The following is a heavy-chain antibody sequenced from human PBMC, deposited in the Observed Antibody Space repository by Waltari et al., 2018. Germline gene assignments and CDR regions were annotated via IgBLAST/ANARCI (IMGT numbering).Heavy chain of an antibody. J-gene: IGHJ3*02. CDR3: ARVFVAAAGSHHDAFDI. V-gene: IGHV3-21*03. CDR1: GFTFSSYT. Sequence: EVQLVESGGGLVKPGGSLRLSCAASGFTFSSYTMNWVRQAPGKGLEWVSSISCSRSYIYYADSVKGRFTISRDNAKNSLYRQMNSLRAEDTAVYYCARVFVAAAGSHHDAFDIWGQGTMVTVSS. CDR2: ISCSRSYI. D-gene: IGHD6-13*01.